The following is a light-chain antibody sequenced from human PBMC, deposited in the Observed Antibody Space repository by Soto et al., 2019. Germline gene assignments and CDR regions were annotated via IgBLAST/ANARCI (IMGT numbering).Light chain of an antibody. CDR3: VLFMGSGIWL. Sequence: QTVVTQEPSFSVSPGGTVTLTCGLSSGSVSTNYYPSWYQQTPGQAPRTLIYNTNIRSSGVPDRFSGSILGNKAALTITGSQADDESGYYCVLFMGSGIWLFGGGTKLTVL. J-gene: IGLJ2*01. V-gene: IGLV8-61*01. CDR1: SGSVSTNYY. CDR2: NTN.